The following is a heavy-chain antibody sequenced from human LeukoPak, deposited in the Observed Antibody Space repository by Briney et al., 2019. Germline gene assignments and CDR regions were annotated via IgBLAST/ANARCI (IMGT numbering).Heavy chain of an antibody. J-gene: IGHJ4*02. CDR3: AKEGSGRYFDY. D-gene: IGHD3-10*01. Sequence: GRSLRLSCAASGFTFDDYAMHWVRQAPGKGLEWVSGISWNSGSIGYADSVKGRFTISRDNAKNSLYLQMNSLRAEDMALYYCAKEGSGRYFDYWGQGTLVTVSS. V-gene: IGHV3-9*03. CDR1: GFTFDDYA. CDR2: ISWNSGSI.